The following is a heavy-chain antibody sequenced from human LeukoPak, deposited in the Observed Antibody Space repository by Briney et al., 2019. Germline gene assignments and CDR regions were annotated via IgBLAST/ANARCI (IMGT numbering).Heavy chain of an antibody. V-gene: IGHV3-13*01. Sequence: PGGSLRLSCAASGFTFSSYDMHWVRHATGKGLEWVSAIGTAGDTYYPGSVKGRFPISRENAKNSLYLQMNSLRAEDTALYYCAKGADILTGYSYYMDVWGKGTTVTISS. CDR1: GFTFSSYD. D-gene: IGHD3-9*01. J-gene: IGHJ6*03. CDR3: AKGADILTGYSYYMDV. CDR2: IGTAGDT.